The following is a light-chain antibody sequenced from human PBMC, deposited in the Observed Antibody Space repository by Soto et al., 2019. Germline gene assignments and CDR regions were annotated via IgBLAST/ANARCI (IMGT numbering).Light chain of an antibody. Sequence: QSALTQPASVSGSPGQSITLSCTGTTSDVGGSDYVSWYQQHPGKAPKLMIFDVSNRPSGVSDRFSGSKSGNTASLTISGLQAEDEADYYCSSYTTTGTQVFGTGTKVTVL. CDR3: SSYTTTGTQV. CDR1: TSDVGGSDY. V-gene: IGLV2-14*03. CDR2: DVS. J-gene: IGLJ1*01.